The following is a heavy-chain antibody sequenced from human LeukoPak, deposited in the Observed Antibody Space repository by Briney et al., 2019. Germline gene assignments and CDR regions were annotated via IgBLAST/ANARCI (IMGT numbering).Heavy chain of an antibody. CDR3: ARSDYGAPLDY. D-gene: IGHD4-17*01. V-gene: IGHV3-7*01. J-gene: IGHJ4*02. CDR2: IKPDGSGK. Sequence: PGGSLRLSCAASRFTFSSYWMSWVCQAPEKGLEWVAHIKPDGSGKYYVDSVKGRFTISRDNAKNSLYLQMNSLRAEDTAVYYCARSDYGAPLDYWGQGTLVTVSA. CDR1: RFTFSSYW.